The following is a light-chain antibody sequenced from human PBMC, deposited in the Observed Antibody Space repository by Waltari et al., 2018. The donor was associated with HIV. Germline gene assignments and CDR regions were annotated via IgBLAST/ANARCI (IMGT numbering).Light chain of an antibody. CDR1: QSVSSNY. V-gene: IGKV3-20*01. J-gene: IGKJ2*01. Sequence: EIALTQSPGTLSLSPGERATLSCTDSQSVSSNYIAWYQQKPGQAPRLLIYDASSRATGIPDRFSGSGSGTDFTLAISRLEPEEFAVYYCHQYGSFFTFGQGTKLEIK. CDR2: DAS. CDR3: HQYGSFFT.